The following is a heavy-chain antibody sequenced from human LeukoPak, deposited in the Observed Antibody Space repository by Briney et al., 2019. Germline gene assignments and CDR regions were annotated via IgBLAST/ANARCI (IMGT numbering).Heavy chain of an antibody. D-gene: IGHD4-17*01. J-gene: IGHJ4*02. CDR1: GGTFSSYA. V-gene: IGHV1-69*05. CDR3: AGHDYGDYLEGYFDY. Sequence: SVTVSFKASGGTFSSYAISWMRQAPGQGLEWMGGIIPIFGTASYARKFHGRVTITTDESTSTAYMELSSLRSEDTAVYYCAGHDYGDYLEGYFDYWGQGTLVTVSS. CDR2: IIPIFGTA.